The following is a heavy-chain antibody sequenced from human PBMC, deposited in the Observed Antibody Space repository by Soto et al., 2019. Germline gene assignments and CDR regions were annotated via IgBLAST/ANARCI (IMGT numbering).Heavy chain of an antibody. CDR2: INHSGST. J-gene: IGHJ6*03. CDR3: ARGMGGSGQEWTYYYYYMDV. V-gene: IGHV4-34*01. D-gene: IGHD6-19*01. Sequence: SETLSLTCAVYGGSFSGYYWSWIRQPPGKGLEWIGEINHSGSTNYNPSLKSRVTISVDTSKNQFSLKLSSVTAADTAVYYCARGMGGSGQEWTYYYYYMDVWGKGTTVTVSS. CDR1: GGSFSGYY.